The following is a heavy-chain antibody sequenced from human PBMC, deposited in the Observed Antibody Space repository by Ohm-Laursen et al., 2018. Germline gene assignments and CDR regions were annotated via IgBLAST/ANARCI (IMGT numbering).Heavy chain of an antibody. Sequence: SLRLSCSASGFTFSSYAMSWVRQAPGKGLEWVSGISSSGGSTYYADSVKGRFTISRDNSKNTLYLQMNSLRADDTAMYYCAKRQLKRGSSSWYYFDYWGQGTLVTVSS. CDR3: AKRQLKRGSSSWYYFDY. J-gene: IGHJ4*02. CDR1: GFTFSSYA. V-gene: IGHV3-23*01. CDR2: ISSSGGST. D-gene: IGHD6-13*01.